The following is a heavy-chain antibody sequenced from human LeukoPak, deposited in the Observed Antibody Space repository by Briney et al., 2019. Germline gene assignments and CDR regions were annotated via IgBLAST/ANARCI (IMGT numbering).Heavy chain of an antibody. J-gene: IGHJ4*02. Sequence: GRSLRLFCAASGFTFSSYAMHWARQAPGKGLEWVAVISYDGSNKYYADSVKGRFTISRDNSKNTLYLQMNSLRAEDTAVYYCARDLYGSGSYLSGFDYWGQGTLVTVSS. CDR3: ARDLYGSGSYLSGFDY. CDR1: GFTFSSYA. D-gene: IGHD3-10*01. CDR2: ISYDGSNK. V-gene: IGHV3-30-3*01.